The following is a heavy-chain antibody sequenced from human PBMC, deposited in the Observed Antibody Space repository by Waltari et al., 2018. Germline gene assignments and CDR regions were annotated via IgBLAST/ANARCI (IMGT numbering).Heavy chain of an antibody. J-gene: IGHJ6*02. CDR1: GFTFSSYA. V-gene: IGHV3-23*01. D-gene: IGHD2-8*01. Sequence: EVQLLESGGGLVQPGGSLRLSCAASGFTFSSYAMSWVRQAPGKGLEWVSAISGSGGSTYYADSVKGRFTISRDNSKNTLYLQMNSLRAEDTAVYYCAKDGPYCTNGVCYEYYYGMDVWGQGTTVTVSS. CDR2: ISGSGGST. CDR3: AKDGPYCTNGVCYEYYYGMDV.